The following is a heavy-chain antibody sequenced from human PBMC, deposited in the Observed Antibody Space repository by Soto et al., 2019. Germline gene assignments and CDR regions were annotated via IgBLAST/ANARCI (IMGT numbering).Heavy chain of an antibody. J-gene: IGHJ6*02. D-gene: IGHD5-18*01. CDR1: GYSFTSHW. CDR3: ARHLDSYGYYYYYGMDV. CDR2: IYPGDSDT. V-gene: IGHV5-51*01. Sequence: GESLKISCKGSGYSFTSHWIGWVRQMPGKGLEWMGIIYPGDSDTRYSPSFQGQVTISADKSISTAYLQWSSLKASDTAMYYCARHLDSYGYYYYYGMDVWGQGTTVTVSS.